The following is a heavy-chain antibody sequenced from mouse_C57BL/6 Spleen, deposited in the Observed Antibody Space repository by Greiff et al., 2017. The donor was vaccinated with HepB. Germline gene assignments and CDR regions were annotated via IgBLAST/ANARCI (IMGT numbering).Heavy chain of an antibody. J-gene: IGHJ1*03. Sequence: EVMLMESGGGLVKPGGSLKLSCAASGFTFSRYAMSWVRQTPVKRLEWVATISDGGSYTYYPDNVKGRFTISRDNAKNNLYLQMSHLKSEDTAMYYCARDLGRYWYFGVWGTGTTVTVSS. CDR3: ARDLGRYWYFGV. V-gene: IGHV5-4*01. CDR1: GFTFSRYA. D-gene: IGHD4-1*01. CDR2: ISDGGSYT.